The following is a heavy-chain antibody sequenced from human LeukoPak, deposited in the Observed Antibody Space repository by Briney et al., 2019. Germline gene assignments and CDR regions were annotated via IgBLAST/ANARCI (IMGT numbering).Heavy chain of an antibody. CDR3: AKGAEIDH. CDR1: GFNFNNFA. V-gene: IGHV3-23*01. Sequence: GRSLRLSCAASGFNFNNFAMSWVRQAPGKGLEWLSAMTGPADTTYYAESVKGRFTISRDYSKSMVFLQMNSLRVEDTAIYYCAKGAEIDHWGQGTLVTVSS. CDR2: MTGPADTT. J-gene: IGHJ4*02.